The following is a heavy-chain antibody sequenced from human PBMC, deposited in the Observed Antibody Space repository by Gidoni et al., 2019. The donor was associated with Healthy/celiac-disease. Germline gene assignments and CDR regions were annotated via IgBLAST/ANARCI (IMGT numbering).Heavy chain of an antibody. D-gene: IGHD3-16*01. CDR3: ARDKPGIEGGVDY. J-gene: IGHJ4*02. CDR2: IYSGGST. Sequence: EVQLVESGGGLLQPGGSLRLPCAASGFTVSSNYMSWVRQAPGKGLEWVSVIYSGGSTYYADSVKGRFTISRDNSKNTLYLQMNSLRAEDTAVYYCARDKPGIEGGVDYWGQGTLVTVSS. CDR1: GFTVSSNY. V-gene: IGHV3-53*01.